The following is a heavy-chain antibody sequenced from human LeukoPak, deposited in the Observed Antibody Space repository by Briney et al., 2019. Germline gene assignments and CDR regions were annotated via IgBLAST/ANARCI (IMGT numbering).Heavy chain of an antibody. Sequence: PGGSLRLSCAASGFTFSDYYMSWIRQAPGKGLEWVSYISRSGTTIYYADSVKGRFTISRDNAKNSLYLQMNSLRAEDTAVYYCARESYYYDSSGYYVYYFDYWGQGTLVTVSS. D-gene: IGHD3-22*01. J-gene: IGHJ4*02. V-gene: IGHV3-11*01. CDR1: GFTFSDYY. CDR3: ARESYYYDSSGYYVYYFDY. CDR2: ISRSGTTI.